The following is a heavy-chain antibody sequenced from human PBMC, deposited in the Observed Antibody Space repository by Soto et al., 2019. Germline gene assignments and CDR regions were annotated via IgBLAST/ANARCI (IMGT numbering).Heavy chain of an antibody. CDR2: ISSSSSYI. J-gene: IGHJ6*02. CDR3: ARVDTATGYYGMDV. D-gene: IGHD5-18*01. V-gene: IGHV3-21*01. Sequence: EVQLVESGGGLVKPGGSLRLSCAASGFTFSSYSMNWVRQAPGKGLEWVSSISSSSSYIYYADSVKGRFTISRDNAKNSLYLQMNSLRAEDTAVYYCARVDTATGYYGMDVWGQGTTVTVSS. CDR1: GFTFSSYS.